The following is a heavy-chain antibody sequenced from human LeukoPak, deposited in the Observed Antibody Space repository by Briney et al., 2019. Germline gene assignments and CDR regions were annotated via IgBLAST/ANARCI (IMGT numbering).Heavy chain of an antibody. CDR2: ISAYNGNT. CDR3: ARTGTTLYFYYAMDV. D-gene: IGHD4-17*01. V-gene: IGHV1-18*01. CDR1: GYTFVNYG. Sequence: ASVKVSCKASGYTFVNYGIGWVRQAPGQGLQWMAWISAYNGNTNYAQLFQDRVTMTTDTSTSTAYMELRSLRSDDTAVYYCARTGTTLYFYYAMDVWGQGTTVTVSS. J-gene: IGHJ6*02.